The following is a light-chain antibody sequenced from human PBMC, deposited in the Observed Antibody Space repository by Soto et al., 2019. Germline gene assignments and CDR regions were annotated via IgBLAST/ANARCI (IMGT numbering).Light chain of an antibody. CDR1: QSVSTY. J-gene: IGKJ4*01. CDR2: DAS. Sequence: EFVLTQSPATLSLSPGERATLSCRASQSVSTYLAWYQQRPGQAPRLLIYDASIRATGIPARFSGSGSGTDFTLTISSLEPEDFAVYYCQQRQRRSNWLTFGGGTKVEMK. V-gene: IGKV3-11*01. CDR3: QQRQRRSNWLT.